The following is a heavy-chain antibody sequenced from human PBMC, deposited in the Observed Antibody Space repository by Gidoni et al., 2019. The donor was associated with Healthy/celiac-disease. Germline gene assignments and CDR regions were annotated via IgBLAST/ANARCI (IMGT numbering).Heavy chain of an antibody. V-gene: IGHV2-5*01. D-gene: IGHD3-3*01. CDR1: GFSLSTSGLG. Sequence: QITLKESGPTLVKPTQTLTLPSTFSGFSLSTSGLGVGWIRQPPGKALEWLARIYWNDDKRYSPSLKSRLTITKDTSKNQVVLTMTNMDPVDTATYYCAHANYDFWSGYYRRANYFDYWGQGTLVTVSS. CDR3: AHANYDFWSGYYRRANYFDY. CDR2: IYWNDDK. J-gene: IGHJ4*02.